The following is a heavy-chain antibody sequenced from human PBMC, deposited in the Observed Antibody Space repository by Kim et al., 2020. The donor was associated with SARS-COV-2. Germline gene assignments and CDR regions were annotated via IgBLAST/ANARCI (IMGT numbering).Heavy chain of an antibody. V-gene: IGHV3-66*01. CDR1: GFIVSSNF. J-gene: IGHJ4*02. D-gene: IGHD2-15*01. CDR3: ASGYGPGHRNDY. CDR2: IYGGGST. Sequence: GGSLRLSCAASGFIVSSNFMSWVRQAPGKGLEWVSIIYGGGSTYYADSVKGRFTISRDNSKNTLFLQMNSLRVDDTAVYYCASGYGPGHRNDYWGQGTLVTVSS.